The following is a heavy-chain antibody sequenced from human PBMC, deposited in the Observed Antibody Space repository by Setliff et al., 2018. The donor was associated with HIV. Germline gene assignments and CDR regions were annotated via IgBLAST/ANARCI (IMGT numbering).Heavy chain of an antibody. V-gene: IGHV1-2*02. J-gene: IGHJ4*02. CDR2: INPKSGAT. D-gene: IGHD4-17*01. CDR3: ANFDSGHSLGKIDY. Sequence: ASVKVSCKAFGYTFTGYYMHWVRQAPGQGLEWMGWINPKSGATNYTQNFQGRVTMSRDTSISTAYMELIRLKSDDTAVYFCANFDSGHSLGKIDYSGQGTLVTVSS. CDR1: GYTFTGYY.